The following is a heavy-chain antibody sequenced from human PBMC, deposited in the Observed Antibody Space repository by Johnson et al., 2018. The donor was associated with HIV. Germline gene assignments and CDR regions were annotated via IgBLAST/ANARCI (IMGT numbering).Heavy chain of an antibody. CDR1: GFTFNPYG. J-gene: IGHJ3*02. CDR3: AKDLSGYSYGYGAFDI. V-gene: IGHV3-33*06. CDR2: ISYDGRTK. Sequence: QVQLVESGGGVVQPGRSLRLSCAASGFTFNPYGIHWVRRAPGKGLEWVALISYDGRTKYYAEHVKGRFTISRDNSKNTLYLQMNSLRAEDTALYYCAKDLSGYSYGYGAFDIWGQGTMVTVSS. D-gene: IGHD5-18*01.